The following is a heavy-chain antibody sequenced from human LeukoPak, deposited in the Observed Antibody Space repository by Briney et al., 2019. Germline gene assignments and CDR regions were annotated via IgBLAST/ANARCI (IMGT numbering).Heavy chain of an antibody. CDR1: GFTFRNFG. CDR3: ARDLRSARYDY. J-gene: IGHJ4*02. Sequence: GTSLRLSCAASGFTFRNFGMHWVRLAPGKGLEWVAVIWYDGSSKYYADSVKGRFTISRENSKNTLYLQINSLRVEDTAVYYCARDLRSARYDYWGQGTPVIVSS. V-gene: IGHV3-33*01. CDR2: IWYDGSSK. D-gene: IGHD3-9*01.